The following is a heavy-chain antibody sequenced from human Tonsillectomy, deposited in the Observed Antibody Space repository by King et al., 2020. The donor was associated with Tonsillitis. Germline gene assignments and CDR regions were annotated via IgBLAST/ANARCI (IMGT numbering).Heavy chain of an antibody. V-gene: IGHV3-33*08. J-gene: IGHJ4*02. CDR3: ARGRQWSGWNYYFDH. CDR1: GFTFSSYA. CDR2: IWYDGSNK. Sequence: QLVQSGEGVAQPGRSLRLSCAASGFTFSSYAMHWVRQAPGKGLGWVAFIWYDGSNKYYADSVKGRFTISRDNSKNTSFLQMNSLRAEDPAVYYFARGRQWSGWNYYFDHWGQGTLVTVSS. D-gene: IGHD1-7*01.